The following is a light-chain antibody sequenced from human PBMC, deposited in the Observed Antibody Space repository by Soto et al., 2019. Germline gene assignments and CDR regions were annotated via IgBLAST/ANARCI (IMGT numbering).Light chain of an antibody. V-gene: IGKV3-20*01. CDR2: GAT. CDR1: QTVGSRY. CDR3: QQYGSSPS. Sequence: ENVLTQSPDTLSLSPGERVTLSCSASQTVGSRYLAWYQHKPGQAPRLLIYGATSRATGIPERFSGSGSGTEFTLTIGRLEPEDFAVYYCQQYGSSPSFGGGTKVEIK. J-gene: IGKJ4*01.